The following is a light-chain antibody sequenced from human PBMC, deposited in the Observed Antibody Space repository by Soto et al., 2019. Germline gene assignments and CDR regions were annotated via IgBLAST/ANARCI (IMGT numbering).Light chain of an antibody. Sequence: EIVLTQSPATLSLSPGERATLSCRASQSLSSYLAWYQQKPDQAPRLLIYDASNRATGIPARFSGSGSGTDFTLTISSLEPEDFAVYYCQQRSNWPITFGPGTKVDIK. V-gene: IGKV3-11*01. CDR2: DAS. CDR1: QSLSSY. CDR3: QQRSNWPIT. J-gene: IGKJ3*01.